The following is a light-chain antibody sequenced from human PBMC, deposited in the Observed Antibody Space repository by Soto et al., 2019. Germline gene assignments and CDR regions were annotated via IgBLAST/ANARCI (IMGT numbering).Light chain of an antibody. J-gene: IGKJ2*01. CDR2: KAS. CDR3: QQYNGYPHT. CDR1: QSISTW. Sequence: DIQMTQSPSTLSASVGDRVTITCRASQSISTWLAWYQQKPGKAPKLLIYKASSLRNGVPSRFSGSGSGTECTLTIYSLPTHDFASYYCQQYNGYPHTVGQGTKLEIK. V-gene: IGKV1-5*03.